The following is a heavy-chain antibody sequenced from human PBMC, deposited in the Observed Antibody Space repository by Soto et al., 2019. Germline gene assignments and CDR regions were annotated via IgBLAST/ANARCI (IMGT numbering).Heavy chain of an antibody. CDR3: ARGRGTPVVTTGTTGGFDL. D-gene: IGHD2-15*01. CDR2: INHSGST. Sequence: QVQLQQWGAGLLKPSETLSLTCAVYGGSFSGYYWSWIRQPPGKGLEWIGEINHSGSTNYNPFLKSRVTISVETSKPQFSLKLSSVTAADTAVYYCARGRGTPVVTTGTTGGFDLWGRGTLVTVSS. V-gene: IGHV4-34*01. J-gene: IGHJ2*01. CDR1: GGSFSGYY.